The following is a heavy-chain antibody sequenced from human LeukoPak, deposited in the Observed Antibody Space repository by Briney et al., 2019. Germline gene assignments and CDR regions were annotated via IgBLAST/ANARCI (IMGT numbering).Heavy chain of an antibody. CDR3: TREAAAGIDY. J-gene: IGHJ4*02. Sequence: QPGGPLRLSCAASGFTFSTYWMSWVRQAPGKGLEWVANIKQDGSEKYYLDSVKGRFTISRDNAKNSLYLQMHSLRAEDTAVYFCTREAAAGIDYWGQGTLVTVSS. CDR1: GFTFSTYW. V-gene: IGHV3-7*01. D-gene: IGHD6-13*01. CDR2: IKQDGSEK.